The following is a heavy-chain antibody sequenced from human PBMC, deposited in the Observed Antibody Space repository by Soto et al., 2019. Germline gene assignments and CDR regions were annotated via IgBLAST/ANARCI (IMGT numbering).Heavy chain of an antibody. V-gene: IGHV4-34*01. CDR1: GGSFSGYY. CDR2: INHSGST. Sequence: SETLSLTCAVYGGSFSGYYWSWIRQPPGKGLEWIGEINHSGSTNYNPSLKSRVTISVDTSKNQFSLKLSSVTAADTAVYYCASTYYDFWSGYYNYYYYMDVWGKGTTVPVSS. D-gene: IGHD3-3*01. J-gene: IGHJ6*03. CDR3: ASTYYDFWSGYYNYYYYMDV.